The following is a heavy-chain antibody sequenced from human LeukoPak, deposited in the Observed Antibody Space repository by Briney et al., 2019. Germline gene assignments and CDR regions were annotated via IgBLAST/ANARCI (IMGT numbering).Heavy chain of an antibody. CDR2: IIPIFGTA. CDR1: GGTFSSYA. CDR3: ARASFCSSTSCSPHFDY. Sequence: GSSVKVSCKASGGTFSSYATSWVRQAPGQGLEWMGGIIPIFGTANYAQKFQGRVTITTDESTSTAYMELSSLRSEDTAVYYCARASFCSSTSCSPHFDYWGQGALVTASS. V-gene: IGHV1-69*05. J-gene: IGHJ4*02. D-gene: IGHD2-2*01.